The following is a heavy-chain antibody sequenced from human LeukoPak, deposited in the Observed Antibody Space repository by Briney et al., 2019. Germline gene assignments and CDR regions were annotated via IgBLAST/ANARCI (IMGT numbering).Heavy chain of an antibody. D-gene: IGHD2-21*01. CDR1: DGSLDIYY. J-gene: IGHJ4*02. Sequence: SETLSLTCGASDGSLDIYYWMFVRQPPGKGLQWIGEITYRGSPYYHPSLKSRVTISIDASQRHVSLTLNSVTAADTAVYYCATYGGDWKFDSWGQGTLVTVSS. CDR2: ITYRGSP. V-gene: IGHV4-34*01. CDR3: ATYGGDWKFDS.